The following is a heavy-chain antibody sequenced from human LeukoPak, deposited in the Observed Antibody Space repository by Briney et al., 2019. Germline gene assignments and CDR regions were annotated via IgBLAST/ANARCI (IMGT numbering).Heavy chain of an antibody. CDR1: GLTFSRFG. D-gene: IGHD3-16*01. J-gene: IGHJ4*02. V-gene: IGHV3-7*01. Sequence: QCGGSLSLSCAASGLTFSRFGMSWVRKAPEKRLEWVAYISPDGSGKYYVDSVKGRFTISRDNAKNSLYLQMNSLRAEDTAVFYCATLDGGATFDYWGQGTLVTVSS. CDR2: ISPDGSGK. CDR3: ATLDGGATFDY.